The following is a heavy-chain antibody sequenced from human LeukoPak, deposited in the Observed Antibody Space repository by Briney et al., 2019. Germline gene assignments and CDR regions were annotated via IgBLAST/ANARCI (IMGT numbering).Heavy chain of an antibody. CDR2: ISYDGSNE. J-gene: IGHJ4*02. D-gene: IGHD3-3*01. CDR1: GFTFSSYA. V-gene: IGHV3-30-3*01. CDR3: AREGAWIFGVVILDYFDY. Sequence: PGGSLRLSCAASGFTFSSYAMHWVRQAPGKGLEWVAVISYDGSNEYYADSVKGRFTISRDNSKNTLYLQMNSLRAEDTAVYYCAREGAWIFGVVILDYFDYWGQGTLVTVSS.